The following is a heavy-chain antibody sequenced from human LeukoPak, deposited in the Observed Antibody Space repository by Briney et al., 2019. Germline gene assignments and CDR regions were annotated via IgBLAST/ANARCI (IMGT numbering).Heavy chain of an antibody. CDR1: GFTFRVYA. D-gene: IGHD2-15*01. Sequence: GGSLRLSCAASGFTFRVYAMTWVRQAPGKGLEWVSGISGSGSSTYSADSVKGRFTISRDNSKNTLYLQMNSLRVEDTAIYYCAKDRLPVVVVAATADYWGQGTLVTVSS. V-gene: IGHV3-23*01. CDR2: ISGSGSST. J-gene: IGHJ4*02. CDR3: AKDRLPVVVVAATADY.